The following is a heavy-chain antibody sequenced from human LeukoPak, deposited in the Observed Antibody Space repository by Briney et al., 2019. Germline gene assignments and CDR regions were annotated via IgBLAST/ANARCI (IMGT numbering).Heavy chain of an antibody. J-gene: IGHJ4*02. D-gene: IGHD1-26*01. V-gene: IGHV1-2*02. CDR1: GYTFTDYY. CDR2: INPNNGAT. Sequence: ASVKVSCKASGYTFTDYYMHWVRQAPGQGLEWLGWINPNNGATTYAQNFQGRVSMTWDTSSSTASLELSRLRSDDTAVFYCTRPNSVGATVYFDYWGQGILVTVSS. CDR3: TRPNSVGATVYFDY.